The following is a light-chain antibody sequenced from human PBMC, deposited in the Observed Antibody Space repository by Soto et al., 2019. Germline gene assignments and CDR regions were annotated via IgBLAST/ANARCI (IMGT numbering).Light chain of an antibody. V-gene: IGKV3-20*01. Sequence: EIVLTQSPGTLSLSPGERATLSCRASQSVSSSYVAWYQQKPGQAPRLLIYEASIRANVIPDRFSGGGSGTDFTLTISRLEPEDFAVYHCQQYASSPPTFGQGSKEEIK. CDR3: QQYASSPPT. J-gene: IGKJ1*01. CDR2: EAS. CDR1: QSVSSSY.